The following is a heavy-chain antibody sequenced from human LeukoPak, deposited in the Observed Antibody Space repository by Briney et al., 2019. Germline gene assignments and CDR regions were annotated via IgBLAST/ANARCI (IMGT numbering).Heavy chain of an antibody. J-gene: IGHJ6*03. Sequence: SETLSLTCAVYGGSFTTYYGTWIRQPPGKGLEWIGYIYYSGSTNYNPSLKSRVTISVDTSKNQFSLKLSSVTAADTAVYYCARVYYYDSSGYFSYYYYMDVWGKGTTVTISS. CDR3: ARVYYYDSSGYFSYYYYMDV. D-gene: IGHD3-22*01. V-gene: IGHV4-59*01. CDR2: IYYSGST. CDR1: GGSFTTYY.